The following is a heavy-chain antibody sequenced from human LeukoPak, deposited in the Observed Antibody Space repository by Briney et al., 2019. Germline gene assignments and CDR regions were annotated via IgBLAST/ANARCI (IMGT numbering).Heavy chain of an antibody. J-gene: IGHJ6*02. CDR2: IHYSGNT. V-gene: IGHV4-31*03. CDR3: ARDSGDNGMDV. D-gene: IGHD5-12*01. Sequence: TLSLTCTVSGGSINSGDYYWSWIRQHPGKGLEWIGYIHYSGNTYYNPSLKSRVTMSVDTSKNQFSLKLSSVTAADTAVYYCARDSGDNGMDVWGQGTTVTVSS. CDR1: GGSINSGDYY.